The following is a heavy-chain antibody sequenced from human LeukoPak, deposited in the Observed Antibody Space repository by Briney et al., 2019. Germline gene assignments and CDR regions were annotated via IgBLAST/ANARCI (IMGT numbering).Heavy chain of an antibody. D-gene: IGHD2-21*02. CDR2: ISSSSSSI. CDR3: ARSDYCGGDCYSSLSNY. V-gene: IGHV3-48*04. Sequence: GGSLRLSCAASGFIFGGFTMNWVRQAPGKGLEWVSYISSSSSSIYYADSEKGRFTISRDNAKNSLYLQMNSLRAEDTAVYFCARSDYCGGDCYSSLSNYWGQGTLVTVSS. CDR1: GFIFGGFT. J-gene: IGHJ4*02.